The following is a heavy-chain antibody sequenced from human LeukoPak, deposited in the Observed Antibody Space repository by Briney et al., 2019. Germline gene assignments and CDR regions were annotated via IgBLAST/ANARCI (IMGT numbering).Heavy chain of an antibody. J-gene: IGHJ3*02. Sequence: ASVTVSFTASGYTFISYDINWVRQAPGQGLEWMGWVNPNSGNTGYAQKFQGRVTITRNTSISTAYMELSSLRSEDTAVYYCARMLRRAKWPRDAFDIWGQGTTVTVSS. D-gene: IGHD5-12*01. CDR2: VNPNSGNT. V-gene: IGHV1-8*03. CDR3: ARMLRRAKWPRDAFDI. CDR1: GYTFISYD.